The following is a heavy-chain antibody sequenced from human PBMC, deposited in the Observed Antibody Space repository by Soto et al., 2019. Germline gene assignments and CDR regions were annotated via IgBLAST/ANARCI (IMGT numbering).Heavy chain of an antibody. J-gene: IGHJ6*02. D-gene: IGHD5-12*01. CDR1: GGSISSCAYY. CDR3: ASMATTTHYYYYGMDV. Sequence: PSETLSLTCTVSGGSISSCAYYWSWIRQHPGKGLEWIGYIYYSESTYYNPSLKSRATISVDTSKNQFSLKLSFVTAADTAVYYCASMATTTHYYYYGMDVWGQGTTVTVSS. CDR2: IYYSEST. V-gene: IGHV4-31*03.